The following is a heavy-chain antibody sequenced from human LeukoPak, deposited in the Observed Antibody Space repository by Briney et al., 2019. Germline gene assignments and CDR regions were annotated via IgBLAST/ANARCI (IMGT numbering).Heavy chain of an antibody. J-gene: IGHJ4*02. V-gene: IGHV3-9*01. D-gene: IGHD3-10*01. CDR3: ARAGQEWFGELGFDQ. CDR1: GFSFDDYA. CDR2: ISWNSGSI. Sequence: GGSLRLSCAASGFSFDDYAMHWARQTPGKGLEWVSGISWNSGSIAYADSVKGRFTISRDNAKNSLYLQMNSLRAEDTAVYYCARAGQEWFGELGFDQWGQGTLVIVSS.